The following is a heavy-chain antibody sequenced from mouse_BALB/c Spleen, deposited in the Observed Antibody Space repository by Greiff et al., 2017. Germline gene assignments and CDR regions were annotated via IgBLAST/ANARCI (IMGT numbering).Heavy chain of an antibody. CDR2: INPNNGGT. CDR1: GYTFTDYN. CDR3: AREGPTTGYFDY. Sequence: EVQLQRSGPELVKPGASVKIPCKASGYTFTDYNMDWVKQSHGKSLEWIGDINPNNGGTIYNQKFKGKATLTVDKSSSTAYMELRSLTSEDTAVYYCAREGPTTGYFDYWGQGTTLTVSS. J-gene: IGHJ2*01. V-gene: IGHV1-18*01. D-gene: IGHD1-1*01.